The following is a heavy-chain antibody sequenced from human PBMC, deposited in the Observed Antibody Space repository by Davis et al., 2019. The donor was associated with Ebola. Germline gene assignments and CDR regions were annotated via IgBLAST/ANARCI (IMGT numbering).Heavy chain of an antibody. CDR3: AIGGNCGGDCYSGYYFDY. D-gene: IGHD2-21*02. J-gene: IGHJ4*02. CDR2: IYYSGST. Sequence: MPSETLSLTCTVPGASISSGTYYWSWIRQHPGNGLEWIGYIYYSGSTYYNPSLKSRVTISLDTSKNQFSLNLTSVTAADTAVYYCAIGGNCGGDCYSGYYFDYWGQGTLVTVSS. CDR1: GASISSGTYY. V-gene: IGHV4-31*03.